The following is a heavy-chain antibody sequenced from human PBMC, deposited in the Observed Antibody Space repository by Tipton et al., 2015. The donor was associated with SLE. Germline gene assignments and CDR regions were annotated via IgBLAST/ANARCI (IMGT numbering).Heavy chain of an antibody. D-gene: IGHD1-26*01. CDR2: INHSGST. V-gene: IGHV4-34*01. Sequence: QVQLVQSGGGLVQPGGSLRLSCAASGFTVSSNYMSWVRQPPGKGLEWIGEINHSGSTNYNPSLKSRVTISVDTSKNQFSLKLSSVTAADTAVYYCARDALLGWFDPWGQGTLVTVSS. J-gene: IGHJ5*02. CDR3: ARDALLGWFDP. CDR1: GFTVSSNY.